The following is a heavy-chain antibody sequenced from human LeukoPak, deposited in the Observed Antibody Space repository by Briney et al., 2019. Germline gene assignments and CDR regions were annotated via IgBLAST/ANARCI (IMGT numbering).Heavy chain of an antibody. D-gene: IGHD1-1*01. CDR2: INHSGST. Sequence: SETLSLTCTIYGGSFSGYYWSWIRQPPGKGLEWIGEINHSGSTNHNPSLKSRVTISVDTSKNQFSLKLSSVTAADTAVYYCARATTNYSPDAFDIWGQGTMVTVSS. CDR1: GGSFSGYY. CDR3: ARATTNYSPDAFDI. J-gene: IGHJ3*02. V-gene: IGHV4-34*01.